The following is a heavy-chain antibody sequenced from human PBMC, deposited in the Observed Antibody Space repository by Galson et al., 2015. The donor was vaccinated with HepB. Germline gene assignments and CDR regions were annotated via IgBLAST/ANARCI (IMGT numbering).Heavy chain of an antibody. CDR2: IYYSGNT. V-gene: IGHV4-59*08. Sequence: SETLSLTCTVSGGSISSYYWSWIRQPPGKGLEWIGYIYYSGNTYYNPSLKSRVTISVDTSKNQFSLKLSSVTAADTAVYYCAGKLAAAGPDYWGQGTLVTVSS. J-gene: IGHJ4*02. D-gene: IGHD6-13*01. CDR1: GGSISSYY. CDR3: AGKLAAAGPDY.